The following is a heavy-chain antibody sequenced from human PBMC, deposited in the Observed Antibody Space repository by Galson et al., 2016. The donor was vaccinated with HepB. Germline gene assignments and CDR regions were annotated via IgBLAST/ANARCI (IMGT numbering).Heavy chain of an antibody. J-gene: IGHJ5*02. CDR1: GDSINYYS. CDR2: ISYSGST. V-gene: IGHV4-59*01. D-gene: IGHD5-18*01. Sequence: SETLSLTCTVSGDSINYYSWSWIRQPPGKGLEWIGFISYSGSTNYNPSLKSRVTMSVDMSKNQFSLKLSSVTAADTAVYYCARDLTMVTTGWSDPWGQGTLVTVAS. CDR3: ARDLTMVTTGWSDP.